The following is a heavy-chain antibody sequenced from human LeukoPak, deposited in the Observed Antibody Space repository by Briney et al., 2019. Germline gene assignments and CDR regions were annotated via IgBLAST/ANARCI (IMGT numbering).Heavy chain of an antibody. D-gene: IGHD3-22*01. V-gene: IGHV5-51*01. CDR2: IYPGDSDT. Sequence: GESLKISCKGSGYSFTSYWSGGVRQMPGEGLEWMGIIYPGDSDTRYSPSFQGQVTISADKSISTPYLQWSSLKASDTAMYYCATHTYYYDSSGYPPYYFDYWGQGTLVTVSS. J-gene: IGHJ4*02. CDR3: ATHTYYYDSSGYPPYYFDY. CDR1: GYSFTSYW.